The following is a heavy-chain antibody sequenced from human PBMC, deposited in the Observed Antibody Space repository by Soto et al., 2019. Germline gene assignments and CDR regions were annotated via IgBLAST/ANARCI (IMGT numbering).Heavy chain of an antibody. CDR3: ARDTNIGWYTRGTGYYGMDV. CDR2: ISYDGSNK. V-gene: IGHV3-30*19. J-gene: IGHJ6*02. CDR1: GFTFSNYG. D-gene: IGHD2-15*01. Sequence: QVQLVESGGGVVQPGRSLRLSCAASGFTFSNYGMHWVRQAPGKGLEWVAIISYDGSNKYYADSVKGRFTISRDNSKNTLYLQMNILSDEDTDVYYCARDTNIGWYTRGTGYYGMDVWGQGTTVTVSS.